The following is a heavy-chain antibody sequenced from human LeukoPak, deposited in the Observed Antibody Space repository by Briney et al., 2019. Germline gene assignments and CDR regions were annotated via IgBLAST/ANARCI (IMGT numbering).Heavy chain of an antibody. V-gene: IGHV3-23*01. CDR2: ISGSGDNT. J-gene: IGHJ1*01. CDR1: GFTFSNYA. CDR3: ATGDSYGFEYFQH. Sequence: PGGSLRLSCAASGFTFSNYAMRWVRQAPGKGLEWVSSISGSGDNTYYADSVKGRFTISRDNSKNTLYLQMNSLRAEDTAVYYCATGDSYGFEYFQHWGQGTLVTVSS. D-gene: IGHD5-18*01.